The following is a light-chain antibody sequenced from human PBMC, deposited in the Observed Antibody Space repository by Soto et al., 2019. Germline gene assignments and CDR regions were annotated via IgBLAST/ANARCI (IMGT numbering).Light chain of an antibody. J-gene: IGKJ3*01. Sequence: DIQMTQSPSTLSASVGDTVTITCRASQNIGRWLAWYQQKPGKAPKLLIYDASNLESGVPSRISGSGSGTEFTLTISSPQPDDFATYYCQQFTSYSSLTFGPGTKVHIK. V-gene: IGKV1-5*01. CDR2: DAS. CDR1: QNIGRW. CDR3: QQFTSYSSLT.